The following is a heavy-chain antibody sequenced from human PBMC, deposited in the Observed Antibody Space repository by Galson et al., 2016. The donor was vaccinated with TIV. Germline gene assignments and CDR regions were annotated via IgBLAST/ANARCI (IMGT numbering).Heavy chain of an antibody. J-gene: IGHJ4*02. V-gene: IGHV5-51*03. CDR3: ARLRDSTEVVASATFDQ. D-gene: IGHD2-15*01. CDR2: IYPGDSDA. CDR1: GYTFRIYW. Sequence: QSGAEVKKPGESLKISCKGSGYTFRIYWIGWVRQRPGKGLEWMGNIYPGDSDARYSPSFQGQVTISVDKSINTAYLQGNSLKASDSAIYYCARLRDSTEVVASATFDQGGQGSRVTVSS.